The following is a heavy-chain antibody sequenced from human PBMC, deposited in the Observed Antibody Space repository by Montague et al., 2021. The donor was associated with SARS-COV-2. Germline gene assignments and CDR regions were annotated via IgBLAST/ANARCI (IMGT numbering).Heavy chain of an antibody. D-gene: IGHD6-6*01. CDR2: VTTCGTT. CDR3: ARTTTRPVSLDS. J-gene: IGHJ4*02. V-gene: IGHV4-59*10. CDR1: GGSITSFT. Sequence: SETLSLTCAVSGGSITSFTCCWVWLPDGPGLELICRVTTCGTTNSSYTPRSRVTMSVATYKNQFSLNLNSVTAADTATYYCARTTTRPVSLDSWGQGTLVTVSS.